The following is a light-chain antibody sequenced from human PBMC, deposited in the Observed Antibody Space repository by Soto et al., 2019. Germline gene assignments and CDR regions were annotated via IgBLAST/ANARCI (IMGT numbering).Light chain of an antibody. J-gene: IGKJ5*01. Sequence: DIQLTQSPSFLSAFVGDRVTITCRASQGIDNFLAWYQQKPGKVPKLLIYAASTLQSGVPPRFRGSGSGTVFTLTISSLQPEDFATYYCQHVKSYVPITFXQGTRMEIK. CDR1: QGIDNF. CDR2: AAS. CDR3: QHVKSYVPIT. V-gene: IGKV1-9*01.